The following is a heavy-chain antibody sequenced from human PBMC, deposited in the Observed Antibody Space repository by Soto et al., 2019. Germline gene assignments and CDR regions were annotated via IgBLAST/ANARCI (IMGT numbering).Heavy chain of an antibody. CDR1: GGSVSSGSYY. J-gene: IGHJ4*02. CDR3: ARDGPAAIYYY. D-gene: IGHD2-2*01. Sequence: PSETLSLTCTVPGGSVSSGSYYWSWIRQPPGKGLEWIGYIYYSGSTNYNPSLKSRVTISVDTSKNQFSLKLSSVTAADTAVYYCARDGPAAIYYYWGQGTLVTVSS. V-gene: IGHV4-61*01. CDR2: IYYSGST.